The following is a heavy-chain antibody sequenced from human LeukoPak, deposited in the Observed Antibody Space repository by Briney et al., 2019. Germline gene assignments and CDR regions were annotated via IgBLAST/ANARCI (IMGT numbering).Heavy chain of an antibody. D-gene: IGHD3-3*02. CDR1: GGSITSNDNY. Sequence: SETLSLTCTVSGGSITSNDNYWGWVRQPPGRGLEWIATIQHTGTIFHNPSLKSRTTISVDTSKNQFSLKMNSATAGDAALYYCARHKDHIFHDPWGQGILVIVS. V-gene: IGHV4-39*01. J-gene: IGHJ5*02. CDR2: IQHTGTI. CDR3: ARHKDHIFHDP.